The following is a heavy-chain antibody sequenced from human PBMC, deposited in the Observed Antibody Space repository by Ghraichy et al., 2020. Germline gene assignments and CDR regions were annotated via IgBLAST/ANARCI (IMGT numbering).Heavy chain of an antibody. Sequence: GESPNISCAASGFTFSSYAMSWVRQAPGKELEWVSAISGSGGSTYYADSVKGRFTISRDNSKNTLYLQMNSLRAEDTAVYYCAKYYYDFWSGPHNWFDPWGQGTLVTVSS. J-gene: IGHJ5*02. CDR2: ISGSGGST. D-gene: IGHD3-3*01. V-gene: IGHV3-23*01. CDR3: AKYYYDFWSGPHNWFDP. CDR1: GFTFSSYA.